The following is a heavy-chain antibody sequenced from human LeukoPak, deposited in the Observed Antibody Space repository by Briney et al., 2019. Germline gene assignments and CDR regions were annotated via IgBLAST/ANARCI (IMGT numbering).Heavy chain of an antibody. Sequence: SETLSLTCAVYGGSFSGYYWSWIRQPPGKGLEWIGEINHSGSTNYNPSLKSRVTISVDTSKNQFSLKLSSVTAADTAVYYCARASPRDYVGYYLDYWGQGTLVTVSS. CDR1: GGSFSGYY. CDR2: INHSGST. J-gene: IGHJ4*02. V-gene: IGHV4-34*01. CDR3: ARASPRDYVGYYLDY. D-gene: IGHD4-17*01.